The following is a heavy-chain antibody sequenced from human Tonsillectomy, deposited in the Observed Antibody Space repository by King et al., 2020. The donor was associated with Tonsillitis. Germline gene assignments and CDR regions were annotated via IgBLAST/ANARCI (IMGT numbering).Heavy chain of an antibody. D-gene: IGHD2-2*01. CDR2: ISYDGSKR. Sequence: MHWVRQAPGKGLEWVAVISYDGSKRYYADSVKGRFTISRDNSKSTLYLPMSSMRVEDTALYYCARVYCSSASCYFLDKWGSGTLVSVSS. V-gene: IGHV3-30*04. J-gene: IGHJ4*02. CDR3: ARVYCSSASCYFLDK.